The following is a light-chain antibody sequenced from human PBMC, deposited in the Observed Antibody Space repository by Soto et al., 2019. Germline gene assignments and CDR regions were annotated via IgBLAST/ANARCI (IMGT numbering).Light chain of an antibody. CDR2: DVS. V-gene: IGLV2-14*01. Sequence: QSALTQPASVSGSPGQSITISCTGTSSDVGGYNYVSWYQQHPGKAPKLMIYDVSNRPSGVSNRFSGSKSGNTASLTISGLQAEDEADYYCTSYPSSSTLVFGGGTQLTVL. J-gene: IGLJ2*01. CDR3: TSYPSSSTLV. CDR1: SSDVGGYNY.